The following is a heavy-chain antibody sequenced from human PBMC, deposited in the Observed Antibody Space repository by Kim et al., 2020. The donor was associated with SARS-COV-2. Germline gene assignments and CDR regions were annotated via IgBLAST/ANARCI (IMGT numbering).Heavy chain of an antibody. CDR2: IWYDGSNK. Sequence: GGSLRLSCAASGFTFSSYGMHWVRQAPGKGLEWVAVIWYDGSNKYYADSVKGRFTISRDNSKNTLYLQMNSLRAEDTAVYYCARDPLWFGGGLDSRPDYWGQGTLVTVSS. V-gene: IGHV3-33*01. D-gene: IGHD3-10*01. J-gene: IGHJ4*02. CDR1: GFTFSSYG. CDR3: ARDPLWFGGGLDSRPDY.